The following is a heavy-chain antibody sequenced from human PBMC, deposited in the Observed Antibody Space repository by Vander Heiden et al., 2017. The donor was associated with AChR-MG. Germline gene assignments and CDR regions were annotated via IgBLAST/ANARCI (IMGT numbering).Heavy chain of an antibody. D-gene: IGHD3-3*01. V-gene: IGHV1-46*01. Sequence: QVQLVQSGAEVKKPGASVKVSCKASGYTFTSYYMPWVRQAPGQGLEWMGIINPSGGSTSYAQKFQGRVTMTRDTSTSTVYMELSSLRSEDTAVYYCARSVVGIFGVVTDGTDDAFDIWGQGTMVTVSS. CDR3: ARSVVGIFGVVTDGTDDAFDI. CDR2: INPSGGST. CDR1: GYTFTSYY. J-gene: IGHJ3*02.